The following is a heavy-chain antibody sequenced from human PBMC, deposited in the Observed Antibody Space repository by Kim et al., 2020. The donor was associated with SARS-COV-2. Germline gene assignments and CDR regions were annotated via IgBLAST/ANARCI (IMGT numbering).Heavy chain of an antibody. CDR3: ARGLLGIPAALDY. Sequence: NSHPPLKSRLTMSLDTSKNQFSLKLTSVTTEDTAVYYCARGLLGIPAALDYWGQGALVTVSS. D-gene: IGHD2-2*01. V-gene: IGHV4-59*09. J-gene: IGHJ4*02.